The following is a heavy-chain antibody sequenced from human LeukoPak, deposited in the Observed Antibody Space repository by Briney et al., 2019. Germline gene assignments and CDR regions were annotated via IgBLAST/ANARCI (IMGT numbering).Heavy chain of an antibody. CDR1: GFTFSSYS. CDR2: ISSSSSYI. V-gene: IGHV3-21*01. D-gene: IGHD2-2*01. Sequence: SGGSLRLSCAASGFTFSSYSMNWVRQAPGKGLEWVSSISSSSSYIYYADSVKGRFTISRDNAKNSLYLQMNGLRAEDTAVYYCARDPRGCSTSCLLNWFDPWGQGTLVTVSS. J-gene: IGHJ5*02. CDR3: ARDPRGCSTSCLLNWFDP.